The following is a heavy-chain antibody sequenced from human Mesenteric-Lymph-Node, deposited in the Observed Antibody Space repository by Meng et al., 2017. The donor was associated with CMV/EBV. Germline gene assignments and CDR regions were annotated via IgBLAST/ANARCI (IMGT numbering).Heavy chain of an antibody. D-gene: IGHD1-26*01. J-gene: IGHJ4*02. CDR2: ISDIGGGT. CDR3: AKLVGATHFDS. V-gene: IGHV3-23*01. Sequence: GESLKISCATSGFTFSSYAVSWVRQAPGKGLEWVSSISDIGGGTYYADSVKGRFTISRDNSKNTLHLQMNSLRAEDTALYYCAKLVGATHFDSWARERWSPSPQ. CDR1: GFTFSSYA.